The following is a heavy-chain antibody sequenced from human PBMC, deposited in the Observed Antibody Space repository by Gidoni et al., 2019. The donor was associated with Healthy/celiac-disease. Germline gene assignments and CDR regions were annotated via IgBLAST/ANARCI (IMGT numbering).Heavy chain of an antibody. Sequence: QVQLVESGGGLVKPGGSLRLSCAASGFTFSDYYMSWIRQAPGKGLEWVSYISSRSSYTNYADYVKGRFNISRDNAKNSLYLQMNSLRAEDTAVYYCARDLVTIFGVVRGAFDIWGQGTMVTVSS. CDR3: ARDLVTIFGVVRGAFDI. V-gene: IGHV3-11*06. CDR2: ISSRSSYT. CDR1: GFTFSDYY. D-gene: IGHD3-3*01. J-gene: IGHJ3*02.